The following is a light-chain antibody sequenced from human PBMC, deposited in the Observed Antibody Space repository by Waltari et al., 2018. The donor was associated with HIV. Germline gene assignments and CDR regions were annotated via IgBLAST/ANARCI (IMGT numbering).Light chain of an antibody. Sequence: VLTQSPATLSVSPGERATLSCRTSQSVRSNLAWYQQKRGQAPRLLLYGASLRATGTPARFSGSGSGTEFTLTISSVQSEDLAVYYCQQYNDWPPLTFGGGTKVEIK. V-gene: IGKV3D-15*01. J-gene: IGKJ4*01. CDR3: QQYNDWPPLT. CDR1: QSVRSN. CDR2: GAS.